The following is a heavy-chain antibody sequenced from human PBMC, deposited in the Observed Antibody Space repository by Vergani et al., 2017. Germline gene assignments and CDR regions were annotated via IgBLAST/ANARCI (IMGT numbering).Heavy chain of an antibody. V-gene: IGHV3-9*01. CDR2: SSWNSGSI. Sequence: EVQLVESGGGLVQPGRSLRLSCAASGFTFDDYAMHWVRQAPGKGLEWVSGSSWNSGSIGYADSVKGRFTISRDNATNSLYLQMNSLRAEDTALYYCAKAHSVAAAGFDYWGQGTLVTVSS. D-gene: IGHD6-13*01. CDR1: GFTFDDYA. CDR3: AKAHSVAAAGFDY. J-gene: IGHJ4*01.